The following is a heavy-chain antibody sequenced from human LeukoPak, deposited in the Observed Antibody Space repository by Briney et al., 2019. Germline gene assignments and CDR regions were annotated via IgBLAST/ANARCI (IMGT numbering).Heavy chain of an antibody. D-gene: IGHD3-10*01. CDR2: IYTSGST. CDR1: GGSISSGSYY. Sequence: SETLSLTCTVSGGSISSGSYYWSWIRQPAGKGLEWIGRIYTSGSTNYNPSLKSRVTISVDTSKNQFSLKLRSVTAADTAVYYCATEPYYYGSGSCYWGQGTLVTVSS. J-gene: IGHJ4*02. CDR3: ATEPYYYGSGSCY. V-gene: IGHV4-61*02.